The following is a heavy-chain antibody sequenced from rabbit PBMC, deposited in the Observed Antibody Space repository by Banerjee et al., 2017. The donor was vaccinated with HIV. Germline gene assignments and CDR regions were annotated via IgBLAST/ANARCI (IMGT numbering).Heavy chain of an antibody. D-gene: IGHD1-1*01. CDR3: ARDAGSGSWYLNL. Sequence: QSLEESGGDLVKPGASLTLTCKASGFSFSSSYDMCWVRQAPGKGLEWIACIGAGSSGGTDYASWAKGRFTISRASSTTVTLQMTSLTVADTATYFCARDAGSGSWYLNLWGPGTLVTVS. V-gene: IGHV1S40*01. CDR2: IGAGSSGGT. CDR1: GFSFSSSYD. J-gene: IGHJ4*01.